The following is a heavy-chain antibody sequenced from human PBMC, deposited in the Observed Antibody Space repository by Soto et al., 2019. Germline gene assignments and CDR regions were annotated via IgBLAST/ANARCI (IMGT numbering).Heavy chain of an antibody. V-gene: IGHV4-30-4*01. CDR1: GGSMRSGDYY. Sequence: SETLALTCAVSGGSMRSGDYYWSWIRQPPGKGLEWIGYIYYSGSTYYNPSLKSRVTISVDTSKNQFSLKLSSVTAADTAVYYCARGRGGDTMFGVVNENWFDPWGQGTLVTVPS. D-gene: IGHD3-3*01. CDR3: ARGRGGDTMFGVVNENWFDP. CDR2: IYYSGST. J-gene: IGHJ5*02.